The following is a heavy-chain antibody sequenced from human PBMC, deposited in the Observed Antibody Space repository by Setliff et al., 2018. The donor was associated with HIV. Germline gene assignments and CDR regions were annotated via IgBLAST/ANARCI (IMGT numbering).Heavy chain of an antibody. J-gene: IGHJ4*02. CDR1: GYTFVDDG. Sequence: ASVKVSCKASGYTFVDDGITWVRQAPGQGLEWMGWIGAYNGDTKYAQKFQDRVTMTIDTSASTAYMELRSLTSDDTAMYYCSRDRSATWTPTTYWGQGTQVTVSS. V-gene: IGHV1-18*01. D-gene: IGHD6-25*01. CDR2: IGAYNGDT. CDR3: SRDRSATWTPTTY.